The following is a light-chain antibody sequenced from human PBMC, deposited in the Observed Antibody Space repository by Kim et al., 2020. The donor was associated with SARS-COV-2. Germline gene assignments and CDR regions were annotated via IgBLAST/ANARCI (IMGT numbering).Light chain of an antibody. V-gene: IGLV3-1*01. J-gene: IGLJ2*01. CDR2: HDS. CDR3: QAWDSSTVV. Sequence: SYELTQPPSVSVSPGQTASITCSGDKLGDKYASWYQQKSGQSPVLVIYHDSKRPSGIPERFSGSNSGNTATLTISGTQPVDEADYYCQAWDSSTVVFGGGTQLTVL. CDR1: KLGDKY.